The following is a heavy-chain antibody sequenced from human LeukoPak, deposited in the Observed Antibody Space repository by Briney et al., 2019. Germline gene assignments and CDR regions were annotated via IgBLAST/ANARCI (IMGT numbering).Heavy chain of an antibody. CDR2: INHSGST. V-gene: IGHV4-34*01. Sequence: PSETLSLTCAVYGGSFSGYYWSWIRQPPGKGLEWIGEINHSGSTNYNPSLKSRVTISVDTSKNQFSLKLSSVTAADTAVYYCARSYGSGLNWFDLWGQGTLVTVSS. CDR3: ARSYGSGLNWFDL. D-gene: IGHD3-10*01. J-gene: IGHJ5*02. CDR1: GGSFSGYY.